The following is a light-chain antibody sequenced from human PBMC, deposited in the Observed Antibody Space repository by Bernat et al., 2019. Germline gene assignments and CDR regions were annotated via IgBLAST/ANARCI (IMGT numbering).Light chain of an antibody. J-gene: IGKJ3*01. CDR2: AAS. CDR1: QNINSY. V-gene: IGKV1-39*01. CDR3: QQTYSSPFP. Sequence: DIQMTQSPSSLSASVGDRVTITCRASQNINSYLNWYQQKPGKAPKLLIYAASRLQTGVPSRFSGSGSGTDFTFTISSLQPEDFATYYCQQTYSSPFPFGPGTKVDI.